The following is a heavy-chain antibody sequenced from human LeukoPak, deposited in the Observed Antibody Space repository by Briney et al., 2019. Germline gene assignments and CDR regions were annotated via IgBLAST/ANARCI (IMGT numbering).Heavy chain of an antibody. CDR3: ARHWEWAFDI. CDR1: GFTFSTSW. V-gene: IGHV3-7*01. CDR2: IKADGSEK. J-gene: IGHJ3*02. Sequence: GGSLRLSCAATGFTFSTSWMTWVRQARGKGLEWVANIKADGSEKYYVDSVRGRFTISRDNAKNSLSLQMNSLRADDTAVYYCARHWEWAFDIWGQGTMVTVSS. D-gene: IGHD7-27*01.